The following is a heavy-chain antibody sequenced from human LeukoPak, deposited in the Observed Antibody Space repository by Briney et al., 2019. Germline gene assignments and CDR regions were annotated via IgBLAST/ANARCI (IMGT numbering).Heavy chain of an antibody. CDR2: IYYSGST. CDR1: GGSISSSSYY. Sequence: SETLSLTCTVSGGSISSSSYYWGWIRQPPGKGLEWIGSIYYSGSTYYNPSLKSRVTISVDTSKNQFSLKLSSVTAADTAVYYCARQRVVGARDAFDIWGQGTMVTVSS. D-gene: IGHD1-26*01. CDR3: ARQRVVGARDAFDI. J-gene: IGHJ3*02. V-gene: IGHV4-39*01.